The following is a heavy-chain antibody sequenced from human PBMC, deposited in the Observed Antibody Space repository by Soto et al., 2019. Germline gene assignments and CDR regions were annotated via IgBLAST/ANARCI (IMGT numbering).Heavy chain of an antibody. D-gene: IGHD6-19*01. J-gene: IGHJ6*02. V-gene: IGHV1-3*01. Sequence: GASVKVSCKASGYTFTSYAMHWVRQAPGQRLEWMGWINAGNGNTKYSQKFQGRVTITRDTSASTAYMELSSLRSEDTAVYYCARPTAPYSSGWWVADYYYYGMDVWGQGTTVTVYS. CDR1: GYTFTSYA. CDR3: ARPTAPYSSGWWVADYYYYGMDV. CDR2: INAGNGNT.